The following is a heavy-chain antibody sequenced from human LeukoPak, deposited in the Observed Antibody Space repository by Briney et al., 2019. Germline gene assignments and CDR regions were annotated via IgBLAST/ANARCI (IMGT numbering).Heavy chain of an antibody. CDR1: GDSISSSRYY. D-gene: IGHD6-19*01. V-gene: IGHV4-39*01. CDR2: FYYSGNT. J-gene: IGHJ4*02. CDR3: GSLYRSAWSVGY. Sequence: SETLSLTCTVSGDSISSSRYYWGWIRQPPGKGLEWIGTFYYSGNTYYNPSLKSRFTISVDTSKNQFSLRLTSVTATDTAVYYCGSLYRSAWSVGYWAQGTLVTVSS.